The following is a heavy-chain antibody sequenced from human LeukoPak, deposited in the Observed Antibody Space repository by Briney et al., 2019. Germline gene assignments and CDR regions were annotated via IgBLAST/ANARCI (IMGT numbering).Heavy chain of an antibody. V-gene: IGHV1-58*02. Sequence: ASVKVSCKASGFTLTSSAMQWVRQARGQRLEWIGWIVVGSGNTNYAQKFQERVTITRDMSTSTAYMELSSLRSEDTAVYYCAAAPYYYDSKVGYWGQGTLVTVSS. CDR1: GFTLTSSA. J-gene: IGHJ4*02. CDR2: IVVGSGNT. D-gene: IGHD3-22*01. CDR3: AAAPYYYDSKVGY.